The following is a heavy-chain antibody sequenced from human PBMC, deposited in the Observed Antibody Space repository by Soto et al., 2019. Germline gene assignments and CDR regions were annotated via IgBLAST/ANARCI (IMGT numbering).Heavy chain of an antibody. V-gene: IGHV1-18*01. CDR3: AREGRIGWLGIDH. Sequence: QVQLVQSGPEVKKPGASVKVSCTASGYTFTRHGFSWVLQAPGQGLEWMGWISTYNVNTHYARKFQGRVTMTADTSASTVYMELTSLRPDDTAIYFCAREGRIGWLGIDHWGQGTLVTVSS. D-gene: IGHD6-19*01. CDR1: GYTFTRHG. J-gene: IGHJ4*02. CDR2: ISTYNVNT.